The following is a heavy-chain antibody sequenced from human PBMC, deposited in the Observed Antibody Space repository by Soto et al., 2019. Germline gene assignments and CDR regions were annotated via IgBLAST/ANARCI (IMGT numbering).Heavy chain of an antibody. Sequence: QVQLQESGPGLVKPSQTLSLTCTVSGGSINTGGYYWSWIRQHPGKGLEWVGYIYYSGSTYYNPSLKGRVTISVDTSKNQFSLKLSSVTAADTAVYYCAREDRGVVVTWGQGTLVTVSS. V-gene: IGHV4-31*03. D-gene: IGHD3-22*01. CDR1: GGSINTGGYY. J-gene: IGHJ5*02. CDR2: IYYSGST. CDR3: AREDRGVVVT.